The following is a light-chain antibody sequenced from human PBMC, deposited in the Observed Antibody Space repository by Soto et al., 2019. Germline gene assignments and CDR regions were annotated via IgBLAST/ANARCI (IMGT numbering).Light chain of an antibody. CDR1: SSDVGIYDY. CDR3: SSFTSSTTVV. V-gene: IGLV2-14*03. J-gene: IGLJ3*02. CDR2: DVT. Sequence: SALTQPASVSGSPGQSITISCTGTSSDVGIYDYVSWYQQHPDKAPRLMIYDVTNRPSGVSDRFSGSKSGNTASLTISGLQAEDEADYYCSSFTSSTTVVFGGGTKLTVL.